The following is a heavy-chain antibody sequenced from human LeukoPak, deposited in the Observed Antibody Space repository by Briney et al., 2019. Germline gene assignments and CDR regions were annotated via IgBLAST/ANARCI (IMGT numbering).Heavy chain of an antibody. J-gene: IGHJ4*02. CDR3: ARCLYYYGSGSYYVDY. CDR2: ISGSGGST. D-gene: IGHD3-10*01. V-gene: IGHV3-23*01. CDR1: GFTFSSYA. Sequence: PGGSLRLSCAASGFTFSSYAMSWVRQAPGKGLEWVSGISGSGGSTHYADSVKDRFTISRDNSKNTLYLQMNSLRAEDTAVYYCARCLYYYGSGSYYVDYWGQGTLVTVSS.